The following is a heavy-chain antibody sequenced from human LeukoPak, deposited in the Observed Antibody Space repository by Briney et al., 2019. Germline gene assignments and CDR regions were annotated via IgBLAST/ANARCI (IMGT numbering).Heavy chain of an antibody. Sequence: PGGSLRLSCEASGFTFSTFAMIWVRQPPGKGLEWVSSIFPSGGEIHYADSVKGRFTISRDNAKNSLYLQMNSLRAEDTAVYYCARASRGSVAGTIGPWGQGTLVTVSS. J-gene: IGHJ5*02. CDR2: IFPSGGEI. CDR3: ARASRGSVAGTIGP. D-gene: IGHD6-19*01. CDR1: GFTFSTFA. V-gene: IGHV3-21*01.